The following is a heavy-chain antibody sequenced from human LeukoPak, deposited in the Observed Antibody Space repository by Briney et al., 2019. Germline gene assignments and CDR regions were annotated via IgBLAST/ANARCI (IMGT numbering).Heavy chain of an antibody. CDR1: GGSISNYY. Sequence: TSETLSLTCTVSGGSISNYYWSWIRQPAGKGLEWIGRISSSGNTDYNPSLKSRLTMSVDMSKNQFSLKLNSVTAADTAVYYCAREGRSSTPGYRGQGTLVTVSS. CDR3: AREGRSSTPGY. D-gene: IGHD2-15*01. J-gene: IGHJ4*02. V-gene: IGHV4-4*07. CDR2: ISSSGNT.